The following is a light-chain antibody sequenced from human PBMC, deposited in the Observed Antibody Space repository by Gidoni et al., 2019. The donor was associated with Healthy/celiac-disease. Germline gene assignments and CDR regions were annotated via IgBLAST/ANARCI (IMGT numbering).Light chain of an antibody. CDR3: QQRSNWPSGNT. J-gene: IGKJ3*01. Sequence: PRLLIYDESNRATGTPARFSGSGSGTDLTLTISILEPEYFAVDYCQQRSNWPSGNTFGHGTKVDIK. CDR2: DES. V-gene: IGKV3-11*01.